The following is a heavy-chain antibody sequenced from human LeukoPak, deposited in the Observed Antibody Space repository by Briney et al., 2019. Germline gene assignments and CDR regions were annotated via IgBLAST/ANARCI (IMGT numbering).Heavy chain of an antibody. CDR1: GFTFSSNY. Sequence: PGGSLRLSCAASGFTFSSNYMSWVRQAPGKGLEWVSVIYSGGSTYYADSVKGRFTISRDNSKNTLYLQMNSLRAEDTAVYYCARDSPRNSSSSDIWGQGTMVTVSS. V-gene: IGHV3-53*01. CDR2: IYSGGST. D-gene: IGHD6-13*01. CDR3: ARDSPRNSSSSDI. J-gene: IGHJ3*02.